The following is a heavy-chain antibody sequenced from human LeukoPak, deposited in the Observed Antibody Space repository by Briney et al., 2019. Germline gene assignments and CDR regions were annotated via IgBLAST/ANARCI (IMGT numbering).Heavy chain of an antibody. V-gene: IGHV3-30*19. J-gene: IGHJ4*02. CDR3: ARDRINMMVLGHDSGLDC. D-gene: IGHD3-22*01. Sequence: GGSLRLSCVGSGFSLSEYGIHWVRQAPGKGLEWVAVVSYDGGQKYYADSVKGRFTISRETSRGTVSLEMNSLRVEDTAVYYCARDRINMMVLGHDSGLDCWGQGTLVTVSS. CDR1: GFSLSEYG. CDR2: VSYDGGQK.